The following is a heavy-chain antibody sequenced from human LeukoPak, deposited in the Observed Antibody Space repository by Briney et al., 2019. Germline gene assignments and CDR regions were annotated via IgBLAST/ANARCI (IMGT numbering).Heavy chain of an antibody. CDR1: EFTFRDYA. CDR2: ISGSGGST. V-gene: IGHV3-23*01. D-gene: IGHD3-10*01. CDR3: AKPGYGPGSFNYPYFDY. J-gene: IGHJ4*02. Sequence: GGSLRLSCAASEFTFRDYAMSWVRQAPEKGLEWVSIISGSGGSTNYADSVKGRFTISRDNSKNTLYLQINSLRAEDTALYYCAKPGYGPGSFNYPYFDYWGQGALVTVSP.